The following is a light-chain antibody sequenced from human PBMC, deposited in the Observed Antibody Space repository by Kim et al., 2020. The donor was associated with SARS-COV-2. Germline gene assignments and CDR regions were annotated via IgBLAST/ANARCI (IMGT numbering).Light chain of an antibody. Sequence: SSELTQDPAVSVALGQTVRITCQGDSLRSYYTTWYQQKPGQAPILVIYGKNNRPSGIPDRFSGSSSGNTASLTITGTQAGDEADYYCNSRASKDNVVFGG. J-gene: IGLJ2*01. CDR2: GKN. CDR3: NSRASKDNVV. CDR1: SLRSYY. V-gene: IGLV3-19*01.